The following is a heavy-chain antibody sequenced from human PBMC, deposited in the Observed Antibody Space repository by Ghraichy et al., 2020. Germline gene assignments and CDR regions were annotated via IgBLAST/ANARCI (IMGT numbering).Heavy chain of an antibody. CDR3: ARGQGSGWYEPFEI. V-gene: IGHV1-18*01. Sequence: ASVKVSCKASGYTFTNYGVSWVRQAPGQGLEWMGWISGYNGNTDNAQKFQGRVTMTIDTSTNTAYMELRSLRFDDTAVYYCARGQGSGWYEPFEIWGQGTMVTVSA. D-gene: IGHD6-19*01. CDR2: ISGYNGNT. J-gene: IGHJ3*02. CDR1: GYTFTNYG.